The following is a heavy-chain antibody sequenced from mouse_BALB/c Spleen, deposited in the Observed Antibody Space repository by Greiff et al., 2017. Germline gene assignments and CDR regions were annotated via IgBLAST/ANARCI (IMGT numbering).Heavy chain of an antibody. J-gene: IGHJ4*01. CDR1: GYTFTSYW. CDR3: ASPSYGSSLNY. D-gene: IGHD1-1*01. V-gene: IGHV1S81*02. Sequence: QVQLKQPGAELVKPGASVKLSCKASGYTFTSYWMHWVKQRPGQGLEWIGEINPSNGRTNYNEKFKSKATLTVDKSSSTAYMQLSSLTSEDSAVYYCASPSYGSSLNYWGQGTSVTVSS. CDR2: INPSNGRT.